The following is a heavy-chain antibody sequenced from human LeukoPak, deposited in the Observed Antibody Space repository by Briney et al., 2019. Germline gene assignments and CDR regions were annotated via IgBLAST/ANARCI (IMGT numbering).Heavy chain of an antibody. CDR1: GGSFSGYN. V-gene: IGHV4-34*01. J-gene: IGHJ4*02. D-gene: IGHD1-26*01. CDR3: AREWGHGDFDY. Sequence: RTSETLSLTCAVYGGSFSGYNWNWIRQPPGKGLEWIGEINHSGSTNYNPSLKSRVTISVDTSKNQFSLRLSSVTAADTAVYYCAREWGHGDFDYWGQGTLVTVPS. CDR2: INHSGST.